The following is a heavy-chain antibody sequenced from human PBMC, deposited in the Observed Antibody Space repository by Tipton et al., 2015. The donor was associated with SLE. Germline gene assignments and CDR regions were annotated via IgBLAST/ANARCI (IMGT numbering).Heavy chain of an antibody. Sequence: TLSLTCAVSGYSISNTNWWGWIRQPPGKGLEWIGYLYYTGNTNYNPSLESRVTMSVDTSKNQFSLKLSSVTAFDTAVYYCAGKKMKSDAFDIWGQGTMVTVSS. V-gene: IGHV4-28*06. CDR1: GYSISNTNW. CDR2: LYYTGNT. J-gene: IGHJ3*02. CDR3: AGKKMKSDAFDI.